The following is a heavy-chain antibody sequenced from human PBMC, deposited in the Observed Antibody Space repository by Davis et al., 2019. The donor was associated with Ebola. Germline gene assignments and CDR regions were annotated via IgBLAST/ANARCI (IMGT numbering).Heavy chain of an antibody. J-gene: IGHJ4*02. CDR3: ATARNGRVADY. V-gene: IGHV1-69*04. CDR1: GYTFTNYG. CDR2: IIPILGIA. Sequence: AASVKVSCKTSGYTFTNYGISWVRQAPGQGLEWMGRIIPILGIANYAQKFQGRVTITADKSTSTAYMELSSLRSEDTAVYYCATARNGRVADYWGQGTLVTVSS. D-gene: IGHD1-26*01.